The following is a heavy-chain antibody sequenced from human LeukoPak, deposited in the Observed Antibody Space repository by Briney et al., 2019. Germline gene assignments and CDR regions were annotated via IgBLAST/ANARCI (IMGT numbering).Heavy chain of an antibody. CDR3: AREHIRDSLDRYSNVLKWVIDH. D-gene: IGHD1-26*01. V-gene: IGHV1-18*01. CDR1: GYKLTSYV. CDR2: ISGDNANT. Sequence: GASVRVSCKTSGYKLTSYVIISVRQAPGQGLERMGLISGDNANTPYAESFQGGVTMTTAASGRIAYMDLRGLRSDDTAVYFCAREHIRDSLDRYSNVLKWVIDHWGQGTLVIVSS. J-gene: IGHJ4*02.